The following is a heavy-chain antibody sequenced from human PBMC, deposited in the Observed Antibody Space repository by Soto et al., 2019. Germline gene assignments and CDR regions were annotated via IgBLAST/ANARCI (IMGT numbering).Heavy chain of an antibody. J-gene: IGHJ4*02. CDR1: GCSMSSSRYN. D-gene: IGHD2-2*01. CDR2: IYYSGST. V-gene: IGHV4-39*01. Sequence: SETLSLTCSFSGCSMSSSRYNWGWIRQSPGKGLEWIGSIYYSGSTYYNSALKSRVTISVDTSKNQFSLKLSSVTVADTAVYYCARQVLIYYFDYWGQGTLVTVSS. CDR3: ARQVLIYYFDY.